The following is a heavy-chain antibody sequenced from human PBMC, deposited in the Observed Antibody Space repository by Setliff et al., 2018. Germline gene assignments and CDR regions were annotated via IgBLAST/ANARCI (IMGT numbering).Heavy chain of an antibody. CDR3: ARAQNIFGGNFDS. Sequence: GGSLRLSCAASGFTVSSFSMHWVRQAPGKGLEWLAVTSYDGKNNYYGDSVKGRFTISRDNSQNTVYLQMNALSGDDTAVYFCARAQNIFGGNFDSWGQGTLVTVSS. CDR1: GFTVSSFS. CDR2: TSYDGKNN. V-gene: IGHV3-30*03. D-gene: IGHD3-3*01. J-gene: IGHJ4*02.